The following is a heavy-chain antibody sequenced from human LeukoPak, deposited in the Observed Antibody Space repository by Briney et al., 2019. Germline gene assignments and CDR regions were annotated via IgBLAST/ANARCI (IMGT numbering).Heavy chain of an antibody. Sequence: ASVKVSCKAPGYTFTDYYIHWVRRAPGQGLEWMGWINPNSGGTNYAQKFQGRVTMTRDTSISTAYMELSRLRSDDTAVYYCARDPIRSYASGRLGIDYWGQGTLVTISS. D-gene: IGHD3-16*01. CDR2: INPNSGGT. CDR1: GYTFTDYY. V-gene: IGHV1-2*02. CDR3: ARDPIRSYASGRLGIDY. J-gene: IGHJ4*02.